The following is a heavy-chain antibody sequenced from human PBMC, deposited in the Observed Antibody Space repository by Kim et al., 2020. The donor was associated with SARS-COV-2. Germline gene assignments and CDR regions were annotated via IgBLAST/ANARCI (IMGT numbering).Heavy chain of an antibody. CDR1: GGSISSSSYY. CDR2: IYYSGST. Sequence: SETLSLTCTVSGGSISSSSYYWGWIRQPPGKGLEWIGSIYYSGSTYYNPSHKSRVTISVDTSKNQFSLKLSSVTAADTAVYYCARIQYSSSWSPYYGMDVWGQGNTVTVSS. J-gene: IGHJ6*02. V-gene: IGHV4-39*01. D-gene: IGHD6-13*01. CDR3: ARIQYSSSWSPYYGMDV.